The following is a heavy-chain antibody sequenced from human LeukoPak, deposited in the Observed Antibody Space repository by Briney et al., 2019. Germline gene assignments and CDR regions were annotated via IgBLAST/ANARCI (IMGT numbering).Heavy chain of an antibody. CDR3: ARGPPRYYDSSGYYFSLTTGAREPFGY. V-gene: IGHV4-61*01. Sequence: SETLSLTCTVSGGSVSSGSYYWSWIRQPPGKGLEWIGYIYCSGSTNYNPSLKSRVTISVDTSKNQFSLKLSSVTAADTAVYYCARGPPRYYDSSGYYFSLTTGAREPFGYWGQGTLVTVSS. D-gene: IGHD3-22*01. CDR1: GGSVSSGSYY. J-gene: IGHJ4*02. CDR2: IYCSGST.